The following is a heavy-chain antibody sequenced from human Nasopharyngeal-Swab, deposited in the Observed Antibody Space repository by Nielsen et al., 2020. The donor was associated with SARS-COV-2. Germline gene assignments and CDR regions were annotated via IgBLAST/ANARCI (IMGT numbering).Heavy chain of an antibody. Sequence: GESLKISCAASGFSFNSFAMSWVRQAPGKGLEWVSGISGGGDSTHYADSVKGRFTISRDNSKNTLYLQMNSLRAEDTAVYYCAKDLEDYYDSSGLVYGMDVWGQGTTVTVSS. CDR1: GFSFNSFA. V-gene: IGHV3-23*01. J-gene: IGHJ6*02. D-gene: IGHD3-22*01. CDR2: ISGGGDST. CDR3: AKDLEDYYDSSGLVYGMDV.